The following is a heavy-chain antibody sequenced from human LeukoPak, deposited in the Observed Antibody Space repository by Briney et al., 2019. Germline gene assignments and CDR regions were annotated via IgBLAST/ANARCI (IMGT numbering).Heavy chain of an antibody. J-gene: IGHJ4*02. CDR2: ISGSGGST. CDR3: AKDFYGDPNYFDY. V-gene: IGHV3-23*01. CDR1: GSTFSSYA. D-gene: IGHD4-17*01. Sequence: GGSLRLSCAASGSTFSSYAMSWVRQAPGKGLEWVSAISGSGGSTYYADSVKGRFTISRDNSKNTLYLQMNSLRAEDTAAYYCAKDFYGDPNYFDYWGQGTLVTVSS.